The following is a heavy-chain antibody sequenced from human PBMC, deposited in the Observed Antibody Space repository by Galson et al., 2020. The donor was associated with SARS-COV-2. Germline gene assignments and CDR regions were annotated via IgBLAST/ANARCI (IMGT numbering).Heavy chain of an antibody. V-gene: IGHV3-23*01. Sequence: GGSLRLSCAASGFRFSSYAMSWVRQAPGKGLEWVSDISGDTISTYYADSLKGRFTISRDNSKNALYLQMNSLRDEDTALYYCAKGDSNLWGHFDYWGQGTLVTVSS. CDR1: GFRFSSYA. J-gene: IGHJ4*02. CDR3: AKGDSNLWGHFDY. CDR2: ISGDTIST. D-gene: IGHD2-21*02.